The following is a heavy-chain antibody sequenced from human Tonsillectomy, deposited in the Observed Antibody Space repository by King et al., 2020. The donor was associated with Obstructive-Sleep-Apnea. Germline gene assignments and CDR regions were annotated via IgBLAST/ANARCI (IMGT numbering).Heavy chain of an antibody. CDR3: ARKISAPTPFDY. V-gene: IGHV1-2*02. CDR2: INPNSGGT. Sequence: VQLVESGTEVRKPGASVKVSCKASGYTFTDYYMHWVRQAPGQGLEWMGWINPNSGGTSYVQKFQGRVTMTRDPSISTVYMWLSGLRSDDTAVYYCARKISAPTPFDYWGQGTLVTVSS. J-gene: IGHJ4*02. D-gene: IGHD2-15*01. CDR1: GYTFTDYY.